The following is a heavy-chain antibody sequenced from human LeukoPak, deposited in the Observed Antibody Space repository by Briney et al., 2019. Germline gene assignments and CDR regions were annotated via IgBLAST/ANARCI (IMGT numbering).Heavy chain of an antibody. Sequence: ASVKVSCKASRYTFTGYYMHWVRQAPGQGLEWMGWINPNSGGTNYAQKFQGRVTMTRDTSISTAYMELSRLRSDDTAVYYCARERGFITMVRGVIITPSGAFDIWGQGTMVTVSS. CDR1: RYTFTGYY. CDR3: ARERGFITMVRGVIITPSGAFDI. J-gene: IGHJ3*02. CDR2: INPNSGGT. V-gene: IGHV1-2*02. D-gene: IGHD3-10*01.